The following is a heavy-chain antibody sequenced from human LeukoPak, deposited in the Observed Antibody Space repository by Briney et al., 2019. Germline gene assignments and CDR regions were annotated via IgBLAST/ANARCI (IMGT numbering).Heavy chain of an antibody. CDR2: IRPNGINK. CDR1: GFSLTTYG. CDR3: AKDRPLEGRFDT. J-gene: IGHJ5*02. D-gene: IGHD5-24*01. V-gene: IGHV3-30*02. Sequence: GGSLRLSCVVSGFSLTTYGMLWVRQAPGKGLEWVSFIRPNGINKYYADSVKGRFTISRDNSKGTLYLQMNSLRTEDTALYYCAKDRPLEGRFDTWGQGFLVTVSS.